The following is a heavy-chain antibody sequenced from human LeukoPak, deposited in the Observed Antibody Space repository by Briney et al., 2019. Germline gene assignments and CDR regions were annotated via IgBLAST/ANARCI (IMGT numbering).Heavy chain of an antibody. D-gene: IGHD3-3*01. J-gene: IGHJ4*02. CDR2: TSSSDAGT. CDR1: GFTLSSYA. CDR3: ATPSKGYYNFWSGYSFDC. V-gene: IGHV3-23*01. Sequence: PGGSLRLSCAASGFTLSSYAMSWVRQAPGKGLEWVSATSSSDAGTYYADSVRGRFTISRDNSKNTLYLQMNSLRAEDAAVYYCATPSKGYYNFWSGYSFDCWGQGTLVTVSS.